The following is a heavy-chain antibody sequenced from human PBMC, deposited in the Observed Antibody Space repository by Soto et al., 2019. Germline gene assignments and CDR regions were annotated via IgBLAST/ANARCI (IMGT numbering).Heavy chain of an antibody. CDR2: INPNSGAT. V-gene: IGHV1-2*04. CDR1: GYTFTGYY. Sequence: QVQLVQSGAEVKKPGASVKVSCKASGYTFTGYYILWVRQAPGQGLECMGWINPNSGATTYAQKFQGWVTMTRDTSISTAYMELNRLTSDDTAVYYCATHIHYCGGDCYRGPYYGMDVWGQGTTVTVSS. CDR3: ATHIHYCGGDCYRGPYYGMDV. D-gene: IGHD2-21*02. J-gene: IGHJ6*02.